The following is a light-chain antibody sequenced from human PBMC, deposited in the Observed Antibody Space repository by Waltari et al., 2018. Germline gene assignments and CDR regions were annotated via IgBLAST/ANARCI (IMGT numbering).Light chain of an antibody. CDR3: QQRHNWPLT. J-gene: IGKJ4*01. CDR2: NAS. Sequence: EIVLTQSPATLSLSPGERATLSCRASQSVRGYLAWYQQKPGQAPRLPIYNASNRASGIQAGFSGSGSGTDFSLSISSLEPEDFAVYYCQQRHNWPLTFGGGTKVEIK. CDR1: QSVRGY. V-gene: IGKV3-11*01.